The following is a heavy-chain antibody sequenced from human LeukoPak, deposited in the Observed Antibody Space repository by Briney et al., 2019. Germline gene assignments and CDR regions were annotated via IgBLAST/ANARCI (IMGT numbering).Heavy chain of an antibody. CDR2: INPKSGGT. V-gene: IGHV1-2*02. D-gene: IGHD6-19*01. Sequence: ASVKVSCKASGYTFTGYCMHWVRQAPGQGLEWMGWINPKSGGTNYAQKFQGRVTMTRDTSISTTYMELSRLRSDDTAVYYCSRDLGISGWYAPPLGYFDYWGQGTLVTVSS. CDR1: GYTFTGYC. J-gene: IGHJ4*02. CDR3: SRDLGISGWYAPPLGYFDY.